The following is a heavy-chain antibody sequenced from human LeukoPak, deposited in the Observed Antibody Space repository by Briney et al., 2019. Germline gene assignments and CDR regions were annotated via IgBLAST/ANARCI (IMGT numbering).Heavy chain of an antibody. CDR1: GGSISSGSYY. Sequence: SETLSLTCTVSGGSISSGSYYWSWIRQPAGKGLEWIGRIYTSGSTNYNPSLKSRVTMSVDTSKNQFSLKLSSVTAADTAVYYCARVQIVVIPAAKAPYYYMDVWGKGTTVTVSS. D-gene: IGHD2-2*01. V-gene: IGHV4-61*02. CDR3: ARVQIVVIPAAKAPYYYMDV. CDR2: IYTSGST. J-gene: IGHJ6*03.